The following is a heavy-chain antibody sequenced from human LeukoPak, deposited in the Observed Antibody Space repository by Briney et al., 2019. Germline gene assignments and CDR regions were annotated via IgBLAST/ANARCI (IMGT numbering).Heavy chain of an antibody. V-gene: IGHV3-48*03. CDR3: ARDKVVVPGGFDY. CDR2: ISSSGSTI. D-gene: IGHD2-2*01. CDR1: GFTFSSYE. J-gene: IGHJ4*02. Sequence: GGSLRLSCAASGFTFSSYEMSWVRQAPGKGLEWVSYISSSGSTIYYADSVKGRFTISRDNAKNSLYLQMNSLRAEDTAVYYCARDKVVVPGGFDYWGQGTLVTVSS.